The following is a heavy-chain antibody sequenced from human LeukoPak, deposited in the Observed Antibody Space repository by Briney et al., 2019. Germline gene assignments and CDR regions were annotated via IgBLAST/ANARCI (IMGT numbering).Heavy chain of an antibody. CDR3: ARTYYDILLLDY. V-gene: IGHV3-11*06. CDR1: GFTFSDYY. Sequence: GGSLRLSCAASGFTFSDYYMSWIRQAPGKGLEWVSYISSSSSYTNYADSVKGPFTISRDNAKNSLYLQMNSLRAEDTAVYYCARTYYDILLLDYWGQGTLVTVSS. J-gene: IGHJ4*02. CDR2: ISSSSSYT. D-gene: IGHD3-9*01.